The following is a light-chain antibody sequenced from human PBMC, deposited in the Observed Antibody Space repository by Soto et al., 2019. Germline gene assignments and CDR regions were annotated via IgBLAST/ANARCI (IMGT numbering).Light chain of an antibody. CDR3: XQYGXSPPIT. Sequence: EIVLTQSPGTLSLSPGERATLSCRASRSVSSSYLAWYQQTPGQAPRLLIYGASSRATGIPDRFSGSGSGTDFTLTISRLEPEDFAXXXCXQYGXSPPITFGQGTRLEIK. CDR2: GAS. J-gene: IGKJ5*01. V-gene: IGKV3-20*01. CDR1: RSVSSSY.